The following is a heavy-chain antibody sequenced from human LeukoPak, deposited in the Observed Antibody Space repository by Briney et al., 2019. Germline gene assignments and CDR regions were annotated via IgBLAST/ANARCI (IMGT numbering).Heavy chain of an antibody. J-gene: IGHJ4*02. CDR3: AKDISSVVVTPYDY. CDR1: GFTFSSYW. Sequence: GGSLRLSCAASGFTFSSYWMSWVRQAPGKGLEWVANIKQDGSEKYYVDSVKGRFTISRDNAKNSLYLQMNSLRAEDTALYYCAKDISSVVVTPYDYWGQGTLVTVSS. D-gene: IGHD3-22*01. V-gene: IGHV3-7*03. CDR2: IKQDGSEK.